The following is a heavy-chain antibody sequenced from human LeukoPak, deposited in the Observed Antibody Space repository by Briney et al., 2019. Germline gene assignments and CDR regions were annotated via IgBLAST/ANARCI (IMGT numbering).Heavy chain of an antibody. CDR1: GFTLSSYW. D-gene: IGHD1-26*01. J-gene: IGHJ4*02. Sequence: PGGSLRLSCAASGFTLSSYWMHWVRQAPGKGLEWVSRINTDGSSTSYADSVKGRFTISRDNAKNTLYLQMNSLRAEDTAVYYCARSKELAFDYWGQGTLVTVSS. CDR2: INTDGSST. CDR3: ARSKELAFDY. V-gene: IGHV3-74*01.